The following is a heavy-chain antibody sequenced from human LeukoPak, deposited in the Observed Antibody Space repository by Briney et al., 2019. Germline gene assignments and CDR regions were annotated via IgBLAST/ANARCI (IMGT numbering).Heavy chain of an antibody. CDR1: GFTASSNY. J-gene: IGHJ4*02. CDR2: IYIDGTT. Sequence: GGSLRLSCAASGFTASSNYMSWVRQAPGKGLEWVSIIYIDGTTHYADAVKGRFTISRDSSKNTLYLQMNSLRADDMAIYYCARGTYRPFDYWGQGTPVTVSS. D-gene: IGHD3-16*02. CDR3: ARGTYRPFDY. V-gene: IGHV3-53*01.